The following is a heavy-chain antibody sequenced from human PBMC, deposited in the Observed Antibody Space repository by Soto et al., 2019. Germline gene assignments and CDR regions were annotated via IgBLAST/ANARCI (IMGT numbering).Heavy chain of an antibody. CDR1: GFTFRSYA. J-gene: IGHJ3*02. V-gene: IGHV3-30-3*01. Sequence: GGSLRLSCAASGFTFRSYAMHRVRQAPGKGLEWVAVISYDGSNKYYADSVKGRFTISRDNSKNTLYLQMNSLRAEDTAVYYCARELRKRITIFGVAPGDAFDIWGQGTMVTVS. CDR2: ISYDGSNK. CDR3: ARELRKRITIFGVAPGDAFDI. D-gene: IGHD3-3*01.